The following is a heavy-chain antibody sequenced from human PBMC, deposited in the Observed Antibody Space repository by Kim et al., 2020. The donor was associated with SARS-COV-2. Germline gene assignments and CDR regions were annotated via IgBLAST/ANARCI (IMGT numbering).Heavy chain of an antibody. CDR1: GFTFSSYA. Sequence: GGSLRLSCVASGFTFSSYAMSWVRQAPGKGLEWVSGISSSGDSTHYADSVKGRFTISIDNFKNSLYLQMNSLRAEDTAVYYCADDPFYYVSGSYYPPGYWGQGTLVTVSS. V-gene: IGHV3-23*01. CDR3: ADDPFYYVSGSYYPPGY. CDR2: ISSSGDST. J-gene: IGHJ4*02. D-gene: IGHD3-10*01.